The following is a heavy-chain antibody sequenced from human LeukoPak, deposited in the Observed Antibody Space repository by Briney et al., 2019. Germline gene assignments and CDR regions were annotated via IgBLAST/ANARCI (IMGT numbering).Heavy chain of an antibody. J-gene: IGHJ4*02. V-gene: IGHV4-39*07. CDR3: ARVAPLAARPIDFDY. CDR1: GGSISSSSYY. CDR2: IYYSGST. Sequence: PSETLSLTCTVSGGSISSSSYYWGWIRQPPGKGLEWIGSIYYSGSTYYNPSLKSRVTISVDTSKNQFSLKLSSVTAADTAVYYCARVAPLAARPIDFDYWGQGTLVTVSS. D-gene: IGHD6-6*01.